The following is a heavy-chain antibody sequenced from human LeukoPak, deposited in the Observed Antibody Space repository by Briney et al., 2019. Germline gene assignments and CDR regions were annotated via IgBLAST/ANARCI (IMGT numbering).Heavy chain of an antibody. CDR2: VNRDGSET. D-gene: IGHD5-24*01. CDR3: AKGIPIRPLEPDYYYYGMDV. J-gene: IGHJ6*02. CDR1: GFALSSHW. V-gene: IGHV3-7*01. Sequence: GGSLRLSCAASGFALSSHWMTWVRQVPGRGPEWVANVNRDGSETYYLDSVKGRFTISRDNSKNTLYLQMNSLRAEDTAVYYCAKGIPIRPLEPDYYYYGMDVWGQGTTVTVSS.